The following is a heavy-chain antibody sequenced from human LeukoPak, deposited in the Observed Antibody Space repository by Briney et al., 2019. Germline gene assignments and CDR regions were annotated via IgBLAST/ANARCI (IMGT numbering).Heavy chain of an antibody. V-gene: IGHV1-69*05. CDR2: IIPIFGTA. CDR1: GGTFSSYA. Sequence: SVKVSCKASGGTFSSYAISWVRQAPGQGLEWMGGIIPIFGTANYAQKFQGRVTITTDESTSTAYMELSSLRSEDTAVYYCATGAGYCSSTSCLFDYWGQGTLVTVSS. D-gene: IGHD2-2*01. J-gene: IGHJ4*02. CDR3: ATGAGYCSSTSCLFDY.